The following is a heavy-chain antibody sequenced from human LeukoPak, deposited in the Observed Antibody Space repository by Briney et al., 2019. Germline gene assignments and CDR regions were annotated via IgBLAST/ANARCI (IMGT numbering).Heavy chain of an antibody. D-gene: IGHD3-10*01. CDR2: INPNSGDT. Sequence: ASVKVSCKASGYTFTGYYMHWVRQAPGQGPEWMGWINPNSGDTNYAQKFQARVTVTRDSSISTAYMELSRLTFDDTAVYYCARDDGMVRGVGAWGQGTLLTVSS. CDR1: GYTFTGYY. V-gene: IGHV1-2*02. J-gene: IGHJ5*02. CDR3: ARDDGMVRGVGA.